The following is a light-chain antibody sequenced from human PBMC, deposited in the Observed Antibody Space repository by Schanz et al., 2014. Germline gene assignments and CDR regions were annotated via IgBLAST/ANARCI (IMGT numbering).Light chain of an antibody. CDR3: QSYDSSLSGYV. V-gene: IGLV1-40*01. CDR1: SSNFGAGYD. J-gene: IGLJ1*01. CDR2: GNS. Sequence: QSVLTQPPSVSGAPGQRVTISCTGSSSNFGAGYDVHWYQQLPGTAPKLLIYGNSNRPSGGPGRFSGSRSGTSASLAITGLQAEDEADYYCQSYDSSLSGYVFGTGTKLTVL.